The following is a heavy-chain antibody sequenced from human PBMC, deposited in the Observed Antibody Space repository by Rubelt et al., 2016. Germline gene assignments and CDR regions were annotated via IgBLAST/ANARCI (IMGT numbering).Heavy chain of an antibody. V-gene: IGHV7-4-1*01. CDR1: GYTFTSYA. J-gene: IGHJ4*02. Sequence: QVQLVQSGSELKKPGASVKVSCKASGYTFTSYAMNWVRQAPGQGLEWMGWINTNTGNPTYAQGLTGRFVFSLDTSGSTAYLQICSLKAEDTDVYYCARGTRFLEWLFFDYWGQGTLVTVSS. CDR3: ARGTRFLEWLFFDY. D-gene: IGHD3-3*01. CDR2: INTNTGNP.